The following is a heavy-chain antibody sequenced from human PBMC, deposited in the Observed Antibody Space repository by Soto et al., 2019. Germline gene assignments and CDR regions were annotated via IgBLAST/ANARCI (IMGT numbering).Heavy chain of an antibody. V-gene: IGHV3-33*01. Sequence: PGGSLRLSCAASGFTFSSYGMHWVRQAPGKGLEWVAVIWYDGSNKYYADSVKGRFTISRDNSKNKLYLQMNSLRAEDTAVYYCARGVAGLKMDVWGQGTTVTVSS. CDR1: GFTFSSYG. CDR2: IWYDGSNK. J-gene: IGHJ6*02. D-gene: IGHD2-15*01. CDR3: ARGVAGLKMDV.